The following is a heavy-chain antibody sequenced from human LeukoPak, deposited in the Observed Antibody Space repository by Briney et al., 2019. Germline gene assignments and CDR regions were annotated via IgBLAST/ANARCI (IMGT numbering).Heavy chain of an antibody. CDR2: INPNSGGA. Sequence: ASVKVSCKASGYTFTGYYMHWVRQAPGQGLEWMGWINPNSGGANYAQKFQGRVTMTRDTSISTAYMELSRLRSDDTAVYYCARDAPLTSGWVVAATGFDPWGQGTLVTVSS. J-gene: IGHJ5*02. V-gene: IGHV1-2*02. CDR3: ARDAPLTSGWVVAATGFDP. D-gene: IGHD2-15*01. CDR1: GYTFTGYY.